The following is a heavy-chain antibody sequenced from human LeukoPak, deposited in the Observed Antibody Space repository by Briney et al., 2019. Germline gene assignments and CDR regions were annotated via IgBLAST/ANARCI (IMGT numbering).Heavy chain of an antibody. V-gene: IGHV1-18*01. D-gene: IGHD3-22*01. CDR3: ARSPRPHGEDYYDSSGYYYFDY. J-gene: IGHJ4*02. Sequence: GASVKVSCKASGYTFTSYGISWVRQAPGQGLEWMGWISAYNGNTNYVQKLQGRVTMTTDTSTSTAYMELRSLRSDDTAVYYCARSPRPHGEDYYDSSGYYYFDYWGQGTLVTVSS. CDR1: GYTFTSYG. CDR2: ISAYNGNT.